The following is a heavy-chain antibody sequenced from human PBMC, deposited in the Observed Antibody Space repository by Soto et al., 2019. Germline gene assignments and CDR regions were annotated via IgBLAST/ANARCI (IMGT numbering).Heavy chain of an antibody. CDR3: ARVAGRWIQLWYIDY. D-gene: IGHD5-18*01. CDR1: GGSFSGYY. Sequence: QVQLQQWGAGLLKPSETLSLTCAVYGGSFSGYYWSWIRQPPGKGLEWIGEINHSGSTNYNPSLKSRATISVDTSKNQFSLKLSSVTAADTAVYYCARVAGRWIQLWYIDYWGQGTLVTVSS. V-gene: IGHV4-34*01. J-gene: IGHJ4*02. CDR2: INHSGST.